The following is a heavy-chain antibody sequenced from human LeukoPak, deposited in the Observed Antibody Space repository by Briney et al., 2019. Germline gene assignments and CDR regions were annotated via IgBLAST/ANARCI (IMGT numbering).Heavy chain of an antibody. V-gene: IGHV1-2*02. Sequence: ASVKVSCKASGYTFTGYYMHWVRQAPGQGLEWMGWINPNSGGTNYAQKFQGRVTMTRDMSISTAYMELSRLRSDDTAVYYCAREGEYSRSSTNWFDPWGQGTLVTVSS. CDR2: INPNSGGT. CDR1: GYTFTGYY. CDR3: AREGEYSRSSTNWFDP. J-gene: IGHJ5*02. D-gene: IGHD6-6*01.